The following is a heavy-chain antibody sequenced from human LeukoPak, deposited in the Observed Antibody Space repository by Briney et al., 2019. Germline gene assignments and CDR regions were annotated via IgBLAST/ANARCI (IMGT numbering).Heavy chain of an antibody. Sequence: ASVKVSCKASGYTFTTYAIHWVRQAHGQRLEWMGWINPGNDNTKYSQKFQGRLTITRDTSASAAYMELSNLRSGGTAVYYCARDYGDYSYFDYWGHGTLVTVSS. CDR3: ARDYGDYSYFDY. CDR1: GYTFTTYA. V-gene: IGHV1-3*01. CDR2: INPGNDNT. J-gene: IGHJ4*01. D-gene: IGHD4-17*01.